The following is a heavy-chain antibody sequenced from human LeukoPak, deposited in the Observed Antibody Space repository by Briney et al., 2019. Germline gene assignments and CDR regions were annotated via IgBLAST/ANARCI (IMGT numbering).Heavy chain of an antibody. CDR1: GDSTSSHY. Sequence: PSETLSLTCTVSGDSTSSHYWSWIRQSPGKGLEWLGFIHHSGSTDYNPSLRSRVSISIDTTKSQFTLNLRSVTATDSAIYYCARERSHFWYMDGWGKGTTVSDCS. CDR2: IHHSGST. D-gene: IGHD3-10*01. J-gene: IGHJ6*03. V-gene: IGHV4-59*11. CDR3: ARERSHFWYMDG.